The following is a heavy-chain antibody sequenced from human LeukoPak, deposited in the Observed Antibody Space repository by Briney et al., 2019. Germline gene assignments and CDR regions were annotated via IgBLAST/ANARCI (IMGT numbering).Heavy chain of an antibody. CDR2: INHSGST. CDR3: ARGGDGYNWSDY. J-gene: IGHJ4*02. CDR1: GGSFSGYY. D-gene: IGHD5-24*01. Sequence: SETLSLTCAVYGGSFSGYYWSWIRQPPGKGVEWIGEINHSGSTNYNPSLKSRVTISVDTSKNQFSLKLSSVTAADTAVYYCARGGDGYNWSDYWGQGTLVTVSS. V-gene: IGHV4-34*01.